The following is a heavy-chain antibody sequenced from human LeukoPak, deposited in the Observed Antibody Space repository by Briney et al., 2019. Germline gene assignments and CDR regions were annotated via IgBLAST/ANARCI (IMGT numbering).Heavy chain of an antibody. CDR1: GFTFSSYA. J-gene: IGHJ4*02. CDR2: VSGSGATT. CDR3: AKHSITMVRGVIFH. D-gene: IGHD3-10*01. V-gene: IGHV3-23*01. Sequence: GGSLRLSCAASGFTFSSYAMSWVRQAPGKGLEWVSTVSGSGATTYYADSVKGRFTISRDNSKNTLYLQMNSLRAEDTAVYYCAKHSITMVRGVIFHWGQGILVTVSS.